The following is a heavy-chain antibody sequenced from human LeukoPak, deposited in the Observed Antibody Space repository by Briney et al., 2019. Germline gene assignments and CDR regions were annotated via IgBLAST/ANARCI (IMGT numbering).Heavy chain of an antibody. J-gene: IGHJ4*02. Sequence: SETLSLTCTVSGGSISSSSYYWGWVRQPPGKGLEWIGSIYYSGSTYYNPSLKSRVTISGNTTKKQFSLKESSVHAADTAVYLCASRGAYYDSSGYYFAYWGQGTLVTVSS. CDR2: IYYSGST. V-gene: IGHV4-39*01. CDR1: GGSISSSSYY. D-gene: IGHD3-22*01. CDR3: ASRGAYYDSSGYYFAY.